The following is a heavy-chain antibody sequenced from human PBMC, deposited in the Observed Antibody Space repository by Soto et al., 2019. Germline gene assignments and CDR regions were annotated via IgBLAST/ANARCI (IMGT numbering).Heavy chain of an antibody. D-gene: IGHD3-10*01. J-gene: IGHJ4*02. CDR2: IYWDGDK. CDR1: GFSLSTRGVG. V-gene: IGHV2-5*02. Sequence: QITLKESGPPLVKPTQTLTLTCTISGFSLSTRGVGVGWIRQPPGKALDWLALIYWDGDKRYSPSLKSRLTITKDTSKNQVVLTMTNMDPVDTATYYCVRLLWFGELTWGQGTLVTVSS. CDR3: VRLLWFGELT.